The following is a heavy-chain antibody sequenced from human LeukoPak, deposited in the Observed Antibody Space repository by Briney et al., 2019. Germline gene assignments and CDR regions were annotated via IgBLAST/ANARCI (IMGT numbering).Heavy chain of an antibody. D-gene: IGHD6-19*01. CDR1: GGSISSYY. J-gene: IGHJ4*02. CDR3: ARDGGQWLATPFDY. V-gene: IGHV4-4*07. Sequence: PSETLSLTCTVSGGSISSYYWSWIRQPAGKGLEWIGRIYTSGSTNYNPSLKSRVTMSVDTSKNQFSLKLSSVTAADTAVYYCARDGGQWLATPFDYWGQGTLVTVSS. CDR2: IYTSGST.